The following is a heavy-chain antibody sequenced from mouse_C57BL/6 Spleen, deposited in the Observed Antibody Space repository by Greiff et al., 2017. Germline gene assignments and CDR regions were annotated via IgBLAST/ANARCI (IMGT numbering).Heavy chain of an antibody. V-gene: IGHV1-80*01. J-gene: IGHJ2*01. CDR1: GYAFSSYW. Sequence: VQLQESGAELVKPGASVKISCKASGYAFSSYWMNWVKQRPGKGLEWIGQIYPGDGDTNYNGKFKGKATLTADKSSSTAYMQISSLTSEDSAVXYGASVDYDEGFDYGGQGTTLTVSS. CDR2: IYPGDGDT. D-gene: IGHD2-4*01. CDR3: ASVDYDEGFDY.